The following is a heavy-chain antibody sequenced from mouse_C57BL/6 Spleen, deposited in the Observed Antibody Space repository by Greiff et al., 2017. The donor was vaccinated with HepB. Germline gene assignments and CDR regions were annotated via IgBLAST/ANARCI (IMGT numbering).Heavy chain of an antibody. CDR3: TTDSSDGDAMDY. Sequence: VQLQQSGAELVRPGASVKLSCTASGFNIKDDYMHWVKQRPEQGLEWIGWIDPENGDTEYASKFQGKATITADTSSTTAYLKLSSLTSEDTAVYYCTTDSSDGDAMDYWGQGTSVTVSS. CDR2: IDPENGDT. J-gene: IGHJ4*01. CDR1: GFNIKDDY. D-gene: IGHD1-1*01. V-gene: IGHV14-4*01.